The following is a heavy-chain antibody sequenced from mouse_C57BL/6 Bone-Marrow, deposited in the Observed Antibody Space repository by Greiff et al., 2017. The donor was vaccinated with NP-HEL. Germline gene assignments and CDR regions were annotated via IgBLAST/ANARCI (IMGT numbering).Heavy chain of an antibody. V-gene: IGHV1-22*01. D-gene: IGHD2-4*01. J-gene: IGHJ3*01. CDR3: AREGYDYDRGVAY. Sequence: EVQLQQSGPELVKPGASVKMSCKASGYTFTDYNMHWVKQSHGKSLEWIGYINPNNGGTSYNQKFKGKATLTVNKSSSTAYMELRSLTSEDSAVYYCAREGYDYDRGVAYWGQGTLVTVSA. CDR1: GYTFTDYN. CDR2: INPNNGGT.